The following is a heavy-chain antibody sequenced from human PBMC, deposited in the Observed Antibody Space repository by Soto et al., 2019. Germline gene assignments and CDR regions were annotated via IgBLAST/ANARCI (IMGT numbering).Heavy chain of an antibody. V-gene: IGHV5-51*01. D-gene: IGHD6-13*01. CDR3: ACYFFSSSWSRNPYYYGMDV. CDR2: IYPGDSDT. Sequence: GETLKISCQGSGYSFTSYWIGWVRQMPGKGLEWMGIIYPGDSDTRYSPSFQGQVTISADKSISTAYLQWSSLKASDTAMYYCACYFFSSSWSRNPYYYGMDVWGQGTTVTVSS. CDR1: GYSFTSYW. J-gene: IGHJ6*02.